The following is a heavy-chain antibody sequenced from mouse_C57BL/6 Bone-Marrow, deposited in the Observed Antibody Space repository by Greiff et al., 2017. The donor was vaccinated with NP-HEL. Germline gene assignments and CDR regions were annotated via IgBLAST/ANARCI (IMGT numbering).Heavy chain of an antibody. V-gene: IGHV1-55*01. CDR2: IYPGSGST. J-gene: IGHJ4*01. CDR1: GYTFTSYW. D-gene: IGHD4-1*01. Sequence: QVHVKQPGAELVKPGASVKMSCKASGYTFTSYWITWVKQRPGQGLEWIGDIYPGSGSTNYNEKFKSKATLTVDTSSSTAYMQLSSLTSEDSAVHYCARWDYYYAMDYWGQGTSVTVSA. CDR3: ARWDYYYAMDY.